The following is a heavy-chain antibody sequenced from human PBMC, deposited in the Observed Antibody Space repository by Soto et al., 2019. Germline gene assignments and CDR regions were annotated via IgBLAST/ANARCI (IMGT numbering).Heavy chain of an antibody. CDR3: AADDMTTFI. Sequence: SVKVSCKASGFTFSAYYIYWVRQAPGQGLEWIGWIVVGSGNTNTAQKFQERLTITRDMSTSTVYMELSSLKSEDTAVYYCAADDMTTFIWGQGTLVTVSS. D-gene: IGHD1-1*01. CDR2: IVVGSGNT. CDR1: GFTFSAYY. J-gene: IGHJ4*02. V-gene: IGHV1-58*02.